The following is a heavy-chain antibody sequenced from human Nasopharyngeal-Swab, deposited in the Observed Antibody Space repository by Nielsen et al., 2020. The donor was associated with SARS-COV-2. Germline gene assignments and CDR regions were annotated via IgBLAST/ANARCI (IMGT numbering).Heavy chain of an antibody. J-gene: IGHJ6*02. V-gene: IGHV1-2*02. D-gene: IGHD2-15*01. CDR2: IKHNSGGT. CDR1: VYTFTGYY. Sequence: ASVKVSYKASVYTFTGYYMHWLRPAPGHGLEGMGWIKHNSGGTNYAQKFQGRVTMTWDTSISNASMELSRLRSDDTAVYYSARGGLCAYPAYYYGMDVWGQGTTVTVSS. CDR3: ARGGLCAYPAYYYGMDV.